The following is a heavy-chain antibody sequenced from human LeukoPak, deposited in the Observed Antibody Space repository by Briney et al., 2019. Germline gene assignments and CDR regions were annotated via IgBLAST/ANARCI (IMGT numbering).Heavy chain of an antibody. V-gene: IGHV3-53*01. CDR2: SYSDGST. CDR1: GFTVSNNY. Sequence: LSGGSLRLSCAASGFTVSNNYMSWVRQAPGKGLEWVSLSYSDGSTRYTDSVKGRFTISRDNSKNTLSLQLNSLRAEDTAVYYCARDGGSSTKEPTRGYYYYGMDVWGQGTTVTVSS. CDR3: ARDGGSSTKEPTRGYYYYGMDV. D-gene: IGHD1-1*01. J-gene: IGHJ6*02.